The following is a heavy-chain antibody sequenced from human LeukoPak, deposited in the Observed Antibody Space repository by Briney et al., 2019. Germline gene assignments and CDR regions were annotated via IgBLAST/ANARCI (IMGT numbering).Heavy chain of an antibody. CDR2: ISSSSSYR. CDR3: ARDRKSDYYGSGNPPRYWYFDL. CDR1: GFTFSSYT. V-gene: IGHV3-21*01. J-gene: IGHJ2*01. Sequence: GGSLRLSCAASGFTFSSYTMNWVRQAPGKGLEWVSSISSSSSYRYYADSVKDRFTISRDNAKNSLYLQMNSLRAEDTAVYYCARDRKSDYYGSGNPPRYWYFDLWGRGTLVTVSS. D-gene: IGHD3-10*01.